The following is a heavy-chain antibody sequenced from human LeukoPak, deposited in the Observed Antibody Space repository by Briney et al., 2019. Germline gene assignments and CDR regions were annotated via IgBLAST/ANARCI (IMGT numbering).Heavy chain of an antibody. Sequence: GGSLRLSCAASGFTFSSYSMNWVRQAPGKGLEWVSYISSSSSTIYYADSVKGRFTISRDNAKNSLYLQMNSLRAEDTAVYYCARDGPRSSPVDEYSSGWYWPDYWGQGTLVTVSS. J-gene: IGHJ4*02. D-gene: IGHD6-19*01. CDR3: ARDGPRSSPVDEYSSGWYWPDY. CDR2: ISSSSSTI. CDR1: GFTFSSYS. V-gene: IGHV3-48*01.